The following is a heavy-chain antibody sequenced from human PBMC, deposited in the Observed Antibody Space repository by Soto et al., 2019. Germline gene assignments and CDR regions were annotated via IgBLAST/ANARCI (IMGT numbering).Heavy chain of an antibody. CDR1: GLPVAGSY. Sequence: PGGSLRLSCVASGLPVAGSYMAWVRQAPGKGLEWASVIYNDGTTYYSQSVEGRFTISRDTSKNNLYLQMDRLRDEDTAVYYCVRPLPSGQTHARDVWGQGTKVTVSS. CDR3: VRPLPSGQTHARDV. J-gene: IGHJ6*02. V-gene: IGHV3-53*01. CDR2: IYNDGTT. D-gene: IGHD3-10*01.